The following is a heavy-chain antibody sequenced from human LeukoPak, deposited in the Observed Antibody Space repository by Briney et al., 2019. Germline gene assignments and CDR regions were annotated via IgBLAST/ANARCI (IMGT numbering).Heavy chain of an antibody. CDR1: GYTFTGYY. CDR3: AGALYPYYYDSLY. Sequence: GASVKVSCKASGYTFTGYYMHWVRQAPGQGLEWMGWINPNSGGTNYAQKFQGRVTMTRDTSISTAYMELSRLRSDDTAVYYCAGALYPYYYDSLYWGQGTLFTVSS. D-gene: IGHD3-22*01. J-gene: IGHJ4*02. CDR2: INPNSGGT. V-gene: IGHV1-2*02.